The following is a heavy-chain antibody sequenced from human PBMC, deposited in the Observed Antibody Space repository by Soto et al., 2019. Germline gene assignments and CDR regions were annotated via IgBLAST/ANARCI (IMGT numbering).Heavy chain of an antibody. CDR2: IKRQADGGTT. V-gene: IGHV3-15*01. J-gene: IGHJ4*02. D-gene: IGHD3-22*01. CDR3: TTGLSNGYYNFDY. CDR1: GFTFSDTY. Sequence: EVQLVESGGGLLKPGDSLRLSCATSGFTFSDTYLSWVRQAPGKGLEWVGRIKRQADGGTTDYAAPVKDRFTISRDDSKNTLYRQMNSLKTEDTALYYCTTGLSNGYYNFDYWGQGTLVTVSS.